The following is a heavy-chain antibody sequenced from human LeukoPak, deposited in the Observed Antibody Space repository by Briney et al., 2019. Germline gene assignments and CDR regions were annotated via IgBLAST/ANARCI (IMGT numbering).Heavy chain of an antibody. Sequence: PSQTLSLTCTVSGGSISSGGYYWSWIRQHPGKGLEWIGYIYYSGSTYYNPSLKSRVTISVDTSKNQFSLKLSSVTAADTAVYYCARERRIAAATGYYMDVWGKGTTVTVSS. D-gene: IGHD6-13*01. CDR2: IYYSGST. V-gene: IGHV4-31*03. CDR3: ARERRIAAATGYYMDV. CDR1: GGSISSGGYY. J-gene: IGHJ6*03.